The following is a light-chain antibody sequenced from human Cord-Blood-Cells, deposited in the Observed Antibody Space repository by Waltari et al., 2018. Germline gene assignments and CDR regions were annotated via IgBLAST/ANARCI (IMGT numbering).Light chain of an antibody. V-gene: IGLV2-14*03. J-gene: IGLJ3*02. CDR2: DVS. CDR3: SSYTSSSTWV. Sequence: QSALTQPPSVSESPGKSITISCAGPGSNIGGYNEVSCYQQHPGKAPKLMIYDVSNRPSGVSNRFSGSKSGNTASLTISGLQAEDEADYYCSSYTSSSTWVFGGGTKLTVL. CDR1: GSNIGGYNE.